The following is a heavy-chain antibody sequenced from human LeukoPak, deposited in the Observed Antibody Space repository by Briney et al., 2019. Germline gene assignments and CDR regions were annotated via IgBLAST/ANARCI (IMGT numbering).Heavy chain of an antibody. J-gene: IGHJ5*02. D-gene: IGHD4-17*01. V-gene: IGHV1-69*05. CDR3: AESPAVTTSSNWFDP. CDR2: IIPIFGTA. Sequence: SVKVSCXASGGTFSSYAISWVRRAPGQGLEWMGRIIPIFGTANYAQKFQGRVTITTDESTSTAYMELSSLRSEDTAVYYCAESPAVTTSSNWFDPWGQGTLVTVSS. CDR1: GGTFSSYA.